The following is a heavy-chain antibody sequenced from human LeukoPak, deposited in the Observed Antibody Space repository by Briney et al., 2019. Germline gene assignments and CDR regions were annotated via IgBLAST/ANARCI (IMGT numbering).Heavy chain of an antibody. CDR3: VRGAPFDY. V-gene: IGHV3-74*01. J-gene: IGHJ4*02. CDR2: INSDGTST. Sequence: GGSLRLSCAASGFTFTSYWMHWVRQAPGKGLVWVSRINSDGTSTSYADSVRGRFTISRDNAKNMLYLQMNSLRVDDTAVYYCVRGAPFDYWGQGTLVTVSS. CDR1: GFTFTSYW. D-gene: IGHD4/OR15-4a*01.